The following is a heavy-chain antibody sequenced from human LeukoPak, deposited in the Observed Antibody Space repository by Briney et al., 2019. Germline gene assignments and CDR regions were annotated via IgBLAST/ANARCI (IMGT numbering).Heavy chain of an antibody. CDR3: ARSLAAAGTWEVDY. CDR2: ISAYNGNT. CDR1: GYTFTSYG. D-gene: IGHD6-13*01. V-gene: IGHV1-18*01. Sequence: ASVKVSCKASGYTFTSYGISWVRQAPGQGLEWMGWISAYNGNTNYAQKLQGRVTMTTDTSTSTAYMELRSLRSDDTAVYYCARSLAAAGTWEVDYWGQGTLVTVSS. J-gene: IGHJ4*02.